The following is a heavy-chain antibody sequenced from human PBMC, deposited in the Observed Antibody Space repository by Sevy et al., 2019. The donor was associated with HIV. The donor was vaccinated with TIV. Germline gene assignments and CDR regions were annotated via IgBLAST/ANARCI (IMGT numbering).Heavy chain of an antibody. CDR2: IGWNSGSI. D-gene: IGHD1-7*01. Sequence: GGSLRLSCAASGFTFDDYAMHWVRQAPGKGLEWVSGIGWNSGSIGYADSVKGRFTISRDNAKNSLYLQINSLRAEDTALYYCAKDKTLNWTYGGSAFHIWGQGTMVTVSS. V-gene: IGHV3-9*01. CDR1: GFTFDDYA. J-gene: IGHJ3*02. CDR3: AKDKTLNWTYGGSAFHI.